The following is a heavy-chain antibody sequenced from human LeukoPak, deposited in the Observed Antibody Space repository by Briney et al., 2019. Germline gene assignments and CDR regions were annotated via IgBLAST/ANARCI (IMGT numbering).Heavy chain of an antibody. CDR3: ARVIRGYYAFDY. D-gene: IGHD3-10*01. J-gene: IGHJ4*02. CDR1: DDSITMYY. V-gene: IGHV4-38-2*02. CDR2: IYHSGST. Sequence: SETLSLTCTVSDDSITMYYWTWIRQPPGKGLEWIGSIYHSGSTYYNPSLKSRVTISVDTSKNQFSLKLSSVTAADTAVYYCARVIRGYYAFDYWGQGTLVTVSS.